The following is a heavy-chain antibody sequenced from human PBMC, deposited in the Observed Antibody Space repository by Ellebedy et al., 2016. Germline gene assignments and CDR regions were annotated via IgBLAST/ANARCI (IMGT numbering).Heavy chain of an antibody. V-gene: IGHV4-4*07. CDR3: ARDLSELGITMVRTYYGMDV. CDR1: GDSISSYY. D-gene: IGHD3-10*01. Sequence: SETLSLTCTVTGDSISSYYWSWIRQPAGKALEWIGRVYTSGSTNYNPSLKSRVTMSIDTSKNQFSLHLNSATPEDTAVYFCARDLSELGITMVRTYYGMDVWGQGTTGTVSS. J-gene: IGHJ6*02. CDR2: VYTSGST.